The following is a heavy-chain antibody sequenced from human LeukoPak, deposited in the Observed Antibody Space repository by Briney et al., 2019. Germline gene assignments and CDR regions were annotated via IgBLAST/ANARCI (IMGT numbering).Heavy chain of an antibody. V-gene: IGHV3-30*02. CDR2: IRYDGSNK. Sequence: GGSLRLSCAASGFTFSSYGMHWVRQAPGKGLEWVAFIRYDGSNKYYADSVKGRFTISRDNSKNTLYLQMNSLRAEDTAVYYCARDLPSGYDSSGYYSLDAFDIWGQGTMVTVSS. J-gene: IGHJ3*02. CDR1: GFTFSSYG. CDR3: ARDLPSGYDSSGYYSLDAFDI. D-gene: IGHD3-22*01.